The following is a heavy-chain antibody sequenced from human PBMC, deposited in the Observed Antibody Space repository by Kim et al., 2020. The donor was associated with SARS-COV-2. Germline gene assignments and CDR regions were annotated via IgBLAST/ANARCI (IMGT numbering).Heavy chain of an antibody. CDR2: ISSSSSTI. D-gene: IGHD3-10*01. CDR1: GFTFSSYS. CDR3: AGFRITMVRGVIIPPYYYYGMDV. J-gene: IGHJ6*02. V-gene: IGHV3-48*04. Sequence: GGSLRLSCAASGFTFSSYSMNWVRQATGKGLEWVSYISSSSSTIYYADSVKGRFTISRDNAKNSLYLQMNSLRAEDTAVYYCAGFRITMVRGVIIPPYYYYGMDVWGQGTTVTVSS.